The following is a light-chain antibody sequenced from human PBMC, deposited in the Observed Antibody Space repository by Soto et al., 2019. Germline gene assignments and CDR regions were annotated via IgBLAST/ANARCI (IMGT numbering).Light chain of an antibody. CDR1: QSVSSN. Sequence: EVVGTQSPDTLSVSPGERATLSCRASQSVSSNLAWYQQKPGQAPRLLIYGASTRATGIPARFSGSGSGTELTLTISSLQSEDFAVDYCHQYDNWPKTFGQGTRREIK. V-gene: IGKV3-15*01. CDR2: GAS. CDR3: HQYDNWPKT. J-gene: IGKJ5*01.